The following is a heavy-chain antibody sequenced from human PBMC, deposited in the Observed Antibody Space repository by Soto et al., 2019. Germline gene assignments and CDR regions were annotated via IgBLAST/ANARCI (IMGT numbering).Heavy chain of an antibody. CDR1: CYSISSNYY. Sequence: PSETLSLTCAVSCYSISSNYYWGWIRQPPGKGLEWIGSIYQSGSTYYNPSLKSRVTISVDTSKNQFSLKLSSVTAADTAVYYCARDRNPSSGYYYFDYWGQGTLVTVSS. CDR2: IYQSGST. V-gene: IGHV4-38-2*02. CDR3: ARDRNPSSGYYYFDY. D-gene: IGHD3-22*01. J-gene: IGHJ4*02.